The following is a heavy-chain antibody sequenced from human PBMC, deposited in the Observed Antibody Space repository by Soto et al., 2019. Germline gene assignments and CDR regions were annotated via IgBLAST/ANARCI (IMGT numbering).Heavy chain of an antibody. V-gene: IGHV1-18*04. CDR2: ISAYNGNT. CDR1: GYTFTSYG. J-gene: IGHJ6*02. D-gene: IGHD5-12*01. Sequence: ASVKVSCKASGYTFTSYGISWVRQAPGQGLEWMGWISAYNGNTNYAQKLQGRVTMTTDTSTSTAYMELRSLRSDDTAVYYCARDTRYSGYDYPYYYYGMDVWGQGTTVTVYS. CDR3: ARDTRYSGYDYPYYYYGMDV.